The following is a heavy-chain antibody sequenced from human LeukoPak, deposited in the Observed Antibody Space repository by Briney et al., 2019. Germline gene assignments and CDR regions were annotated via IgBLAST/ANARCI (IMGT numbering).Heavy chain of an antibody. CDR2: ISWNSGSI. CDR3: ARGDGGSSWYRLQSNPTDY. CDR1: GFTFDDYA. Sequence: GRSLRLSCAASGFTFDDYAMHWVRQAPGKGLEWVSGISWNSGSIGYADSVKGRFTISRDNSKNTLYLQMNSLRSEDTAVYYCARGDGGSSWYRLQSNPTDYWGQGTLVTVSS. V-gene: IGHV3-9*01. D-gene: IGHD6-13*01. J-gene: IGHJ4*02.